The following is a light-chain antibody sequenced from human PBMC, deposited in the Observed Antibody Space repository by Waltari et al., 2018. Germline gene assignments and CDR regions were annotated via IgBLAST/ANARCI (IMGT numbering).Light chain of an antibody. CDR1: SHINVGTYN. CDR3: MIWPSNAHVV. Sequence: QPVLTQPPSSSASPGESARLTCTLPSHINVGTYNLYWYQQKPGSPPRYLLYYYSDSDKGQGSGVPSRFSGSKDASANTGILLISGLQSEDEADYYCMIWPSNAHVVFGGGTKLTVL. CDR2: YYSDSDK. J-gene: IGLJ2*01. V-gene: IGLV5-37*01.